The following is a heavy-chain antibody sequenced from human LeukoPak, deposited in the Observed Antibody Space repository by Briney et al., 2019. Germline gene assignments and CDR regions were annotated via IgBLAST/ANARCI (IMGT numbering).Heavy chain of an antibody. J-gene: IGHJ4*02. D-gene: IGHD3-9*01. CDR1: GVSISGYY. CDR2: IYYSGST. CDR3: ARWGNFETPTGY. Sequence: PSETLSLTCTVSGVSISGYYWSWIRQPPGKGLEWIGFIYYSGSTNYNPSLKSRVTMSVDTSSNQISLKLSSVTAADTAVYYCARWGNFETPTGYWGQGTLVAVSS. V-gene: IGHV4-59*01.